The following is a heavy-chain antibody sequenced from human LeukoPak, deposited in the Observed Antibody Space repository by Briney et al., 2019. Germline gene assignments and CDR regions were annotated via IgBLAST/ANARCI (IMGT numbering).Heavy chain of an antibody. V-gene: IGHV3-30*01. CDR3: AREGDRHFTFDY. J-gene: IGHJ4*02. Sequence: GGSRNLSCEASGSFIGHLLHWVRQAPGKGLEWVAGMSYDGGEKYYADSVRGRFAISRDNSKNTVYLEMNSLRPEDAAVYYCAREGDRHFTFDYWGRGTLVTVSS. D-gene: IGHD2/OR15-2a*01. CDR1: GSFIGHL. CDR2: MSYDGGEK.